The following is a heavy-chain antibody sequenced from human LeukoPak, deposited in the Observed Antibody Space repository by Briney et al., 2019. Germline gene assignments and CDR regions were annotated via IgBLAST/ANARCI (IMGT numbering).Heavy chain of an antibody. D-gene: IGHD4-17*01. J-gene: IGHJ4*02. CDR1: GFTFSSYR. Sequence: GGSLRLSCAASGFTFSSYRMNWVRQAPGKGLEWVSSISSSSSYIYYADSVKGRFTISRDDAKNSLYLQMNSLRAEDTAVYYCARDGDYYFDYWGQGTLVTVSS. CDR2: ISSSSSYI. CDR3: ARDGDYYFDY. V-gene: IGHV3-21*01.